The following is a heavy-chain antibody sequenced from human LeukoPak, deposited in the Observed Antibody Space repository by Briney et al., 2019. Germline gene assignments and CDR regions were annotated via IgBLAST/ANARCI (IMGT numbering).Heavy chain of an antibody. CDR2: IYYSGST. D-gene: IGHD3-16*01. Sequence: SETLSLTCTVSGGSISSSSYYWGWIRQPPGKGLEWIGSIYYSGSTYYNPSLKSRVTISVDTSKNQFSLKLSSVTAADTAVYYCARYPRLFGGFDYWGQGTLVTVSS. CDR1: GGSISSSSYY. J-gene: IGHJ4*02. V-gene: IGHV4-39*07. CDR3: ARYPRLFGGFDY.